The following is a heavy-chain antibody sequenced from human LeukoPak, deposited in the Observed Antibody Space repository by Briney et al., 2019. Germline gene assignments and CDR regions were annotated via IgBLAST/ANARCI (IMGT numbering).Heavy chain of an antibody. CDR2: TKQDGSEK. Sequence: GGSLRLSCAASGFTFSSYWMSWVRQAPGKGLEWVASTKQDGSEKYYVDSVKGRFTISRDNAKNSLYLQMNSLRAEDTAVYYCARVMGHNWNDELALDYWGQGTLVTVSS. CDR1: GFTFSSYW. D-gene: IGHD1-1*01. V-gene: IGHV3-7*03. CDR3: ARVMGHNWNDELALDY. J-gene: IGHJ4*02.